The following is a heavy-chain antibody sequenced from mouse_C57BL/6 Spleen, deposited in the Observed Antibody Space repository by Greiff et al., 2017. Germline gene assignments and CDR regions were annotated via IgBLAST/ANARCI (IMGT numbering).Heavy chain of an antibody. Sequence: VQLQQSGPELVKPGASVKLSCKASGYTFTSYDINWVKQRPGQGLEWIGWIYPRDGSTKYNEKFKGKATLTVDTSSSTAYMELHSLTSEDSAVYFCARYYYGSSLYAMDYWGQGTSVTVSS. CDR2: IYPRDGST. D-gene: IGHD1-1*01. J-gene: IGHJ4*01. V-gene: IGHV1-85*01. CDR3: ARYYYGSSLYAMDY. CDR1: GYTFTSYD.